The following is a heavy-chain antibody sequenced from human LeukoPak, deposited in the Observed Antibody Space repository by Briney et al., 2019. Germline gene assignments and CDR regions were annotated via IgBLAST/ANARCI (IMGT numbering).Heavy chain of an antibody. CDR1: GFTFSSYS. D-gene: IGHD2-15*01. CDR2: ISSSSSYI. CDR3: ARESGVAATRPFDY. Sequence: GGSLRLSCAASGFTFSSYSMNWVRQAPGKGLEWVSSISSSSSYIYYADSVKGRFTISRDNAKNSLYLQMNSLRAEDTAVYYCARESGVAATRPFDYWGQGTLVTVSS. J-gene: IGHJ4*02. V-gene: IGHV3-21*01.